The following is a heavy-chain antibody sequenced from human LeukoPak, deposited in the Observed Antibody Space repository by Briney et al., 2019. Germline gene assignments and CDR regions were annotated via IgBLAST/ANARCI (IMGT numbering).Heavy chain of an antibody. D-gene: IGHD6-13*01. CDR3: AGALGYSSSWYEGD. V-gene: IGHV4-34*01. CDR2: INHSGST. J-gene: IGHJ4*02. CDR1: GGSFSGYY. Sequence: SETLSLTCAVYGGSFSGYYWSWIRQPPGKGLEWIGEINHSGSTKYNPSLKSRVTISVDTSKNQFSLKLSSVTAADTAVYYCAGALGYSSSWYEGDWGQGTLVTVSS.